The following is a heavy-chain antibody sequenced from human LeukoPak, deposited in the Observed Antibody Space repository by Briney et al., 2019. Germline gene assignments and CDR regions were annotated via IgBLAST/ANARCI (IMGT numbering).Heavy chain of an antibody. CDR3: ARDIRPMTILGVGNWFDP. Sequence: SETLSLTCTVSGGSISSYYWSWIRQPAGKGLEWVGRIYTSGSTNYNPSLKSRVTMSVDSSKNQYSLKLSSVTAADTAVYYCARDIRPMTILGVGNWFDPWGQGTLVTVSS. V-gene: IGHV4-4*07. J-gene: IGHJ5*02. CDR2: IYTSGST. D-gene: IGHD3-3*01. CDR1: GGSISSYY.